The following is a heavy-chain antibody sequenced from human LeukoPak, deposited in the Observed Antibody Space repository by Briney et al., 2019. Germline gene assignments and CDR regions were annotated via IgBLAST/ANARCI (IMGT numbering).Heavy chain of an antibody. J-gene: IGHJ3*02. Sequence: GGSLRLSCAASGFTFSSYSMNWVRQAPGNGLEWVSSISSSSSYIYYADSVKGRFTISRDNAKNSLYLQMNSLRAEDTAVHYCARGKNTAINDAFDIWGQGTMVTVSS. D-gene: IGHD5-18*01. CDR2: ISSSSSYI. V-gene: IGHV3-21*01. CDR3: ARGKNTAINDAFDI. CDR1: GFTFSSYS.